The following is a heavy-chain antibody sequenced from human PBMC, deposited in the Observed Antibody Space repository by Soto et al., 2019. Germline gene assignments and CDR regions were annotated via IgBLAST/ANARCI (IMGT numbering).Heavy chain of an antibody. J-gene: IGHJ3*02. CDR2: INHSGST. CDR1: GGSFSGYY. Sequence: SETLSLTCAVYGGSFSGYYWSWIRRPPGKGLEWIGEINHSGSTNYNPSLKSRVTISVDTSKNQFSLKLSSVTAADTAVYYCSLWFGELLDDAFDIWGQGTMVTVSS. D-gene: IGHD3-10*01. CDR3: SLWFGELLDDAFDI. V-gene: IGHV4-34*01.